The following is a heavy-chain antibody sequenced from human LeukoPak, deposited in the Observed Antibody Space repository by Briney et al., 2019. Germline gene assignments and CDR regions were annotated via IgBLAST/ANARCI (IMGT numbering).Heavy chain of an antibody. CDR1: GYTFTSYG. J-gene: IGHJ6*04. D-gene: IGHD3-10*01. Sequence: ASVKVSCKASGYTFTSYGISWVRQAPGQGLEWMGWISAYNGNTNYAQKLQGRATMTTDTSTSTAYMELRSLRSDDTAVYYCARLYGSGSYLNGDYYYYGMDVWGKGTTVTVSS. CDR3: ARLYGSGSYLNGDYYYYGMDV. V-gene: IGHV1-18*04. CDR2: ISAYNGNT.